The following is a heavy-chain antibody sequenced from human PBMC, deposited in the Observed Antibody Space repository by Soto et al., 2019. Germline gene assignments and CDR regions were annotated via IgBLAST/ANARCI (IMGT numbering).Heavy chain of an antibody. Sequence: TLSLTCDVSDESVTSPGNYWNWIRQRPDTGLEWIGYISSGGRPFYNPSLKSRASISLDTSKNVISLTLRSVTAADTAVYYCTLNHCAGGGCYDRDYWGRGTRVTVSS. J-gene: IGHJ1*01. CDR2: ISSGGRP. CDR1: DESVTSPGNY. D-gene: IGHD2-15*01. V-gene: IGHV4-31*11. CDR3: TLNHCAGGGCYDRDY.